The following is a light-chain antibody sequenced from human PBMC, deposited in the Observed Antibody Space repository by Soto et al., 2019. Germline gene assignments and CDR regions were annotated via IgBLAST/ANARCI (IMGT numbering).Light chain of an antibody. Sequence: EIVLTQSPGTLSLSPGERATLSCRASQSVSSSHLAWYQQKPGQAPRLLIYGASSRATGIPDRFSGSGSGTDFTLTISRLEPEDFVVFYCHQYVSSPWTFGQGTKVEIK. V-gene: IGKV3-20*01. CDR1: QSVSSSH. CDR2: GAS. J-gene: IGKJ1*01. CDR3: HQYVSSPWT.